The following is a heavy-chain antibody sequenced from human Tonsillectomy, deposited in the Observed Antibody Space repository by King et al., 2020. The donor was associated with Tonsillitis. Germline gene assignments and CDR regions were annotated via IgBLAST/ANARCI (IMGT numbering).Heavy chain of an antibody. CDR1: GFSFSNSG. CDR2: IRSDGSNQ. D-gene: IGHD6-19*01. CDR3: TKDMIGWYGGGYIEY. J-gene: IGHJ4*02. Sequence: QVQLVESGGDVVQPGGSLRLSCAASGFSFSNSGMHWVRQAPGKGLEWVAFIRSDGSNQYYGDSVKGRFTISKDNSKNTLNLQMNSLKTEDTAVYYCTKDMIGWYGGGYIEYWGQGTLVTVSS. V-gene: IGHV3-30*02.